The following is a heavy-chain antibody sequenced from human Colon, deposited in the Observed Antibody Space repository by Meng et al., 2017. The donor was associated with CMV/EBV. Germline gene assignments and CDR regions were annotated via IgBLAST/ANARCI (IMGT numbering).Heavy chain of an antibody. CDR1: GFPFDTYW. CDR3: TRGGLYSSSSLSDF. D-gene: IGHD6-6*01. V-gene: IGHV3-7*01. Sequence: GESLKISCGVSGFPFDTYWMTWVRQAPGKGLEWVANINEYGSEKYYVDSVKGRFTISRDDAKNSLFLRMDSLRVDDTAVYYCTRGGLYSSSSLSDFWGQGTLVTVSS. CDR2: INEYGSEK. J-gene: IGHJ4*02.